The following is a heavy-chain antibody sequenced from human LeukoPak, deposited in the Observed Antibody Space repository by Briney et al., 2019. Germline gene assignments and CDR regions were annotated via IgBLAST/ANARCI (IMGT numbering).Heavy chain of an antibody. CDR3: ARDDHERGPDY. CDR2: ISSSGSTI. V-gene: IGHV3-11*01. CDR1: GFTFSDYY. J-gene: IGHJ4*02. Sequence: GGPLRLSCAASGFTFSDYYMSWLRQAPGKGLEGVSYISSSGSTIYYADSVKGRFTISRDNAKNSLYLQMNSLRAEDTAVYYCARDDHERGPDYWGQGTLVTVSS. D-gene: IGHD1-1*01.